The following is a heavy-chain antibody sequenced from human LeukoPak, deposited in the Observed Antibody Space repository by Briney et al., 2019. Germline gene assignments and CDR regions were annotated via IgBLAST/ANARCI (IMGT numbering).Heavy chain of an antibody. CDR3: ARRFYLDY. Sequence: SETLSLTCTVSGGSISSDYWSWIRQPPGKGLEWIGYIYYSGSTNYNPSLKSRVTISVDTSKNQFSLKLSSVTAADTAVYYCARRFYLDYWGQGTLVTVSS. J-gene: IGHJ4*02. V-gene: IGHV4-59*08. CDR1: GGSISSDY. CDR2: IYYSGST.